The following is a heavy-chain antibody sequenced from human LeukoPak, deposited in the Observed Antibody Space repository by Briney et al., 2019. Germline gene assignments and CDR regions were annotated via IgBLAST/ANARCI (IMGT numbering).Heavy chain of an antibody. D-gene: IGHD1-7*01. CDR3: TTDRWSLLMYNWNYVPGDAFDI. CDR1: GFTFSNAW. Sequence: GGSLRLSCAASGFTFSNAWMSWVRQAPGKGLEWVGRIKSKTDGGTTDYAAPVKGRFTISRDDSKNTLYLQMNSLKTEDTAVYYCTTDRWSLLMYNWNYVPGDAFDIWGQGTMVTVSS. V-gene: IGHV3-15*01. CDR2: IKSKTDGGTT. J-gene: IGHJ3*02.